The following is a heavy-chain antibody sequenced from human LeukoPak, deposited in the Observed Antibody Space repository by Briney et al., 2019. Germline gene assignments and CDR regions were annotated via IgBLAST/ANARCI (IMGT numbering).Heavy chain of an antibody. Sequence: GGSLRLSCAASGFTFSNYCMSWARQAPGKGLEWDSAISGSGGNTYYADSVKGRFTITRNNSKNTLYLQMNSLRVEDTAVYFCAKDGGSYQFDYWGQGTLVTVSS. V-gene: IGHV3-23*01. D-gene: IGHD1-26*01. J-gene: IGHJ4*02. CDR2: ISGSGGNT. CDR3: AKDGGSYQFDY. CDR1: GFTFSNYC.